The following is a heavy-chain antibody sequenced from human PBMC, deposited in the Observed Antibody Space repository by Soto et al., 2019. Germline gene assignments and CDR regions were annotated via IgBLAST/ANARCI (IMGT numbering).Heavy chain of an antibody. V-gene: IGHV1-69*01. CDR1: GGTFSSYA. Sequence: LVQSGAEVKKPGSSVKVSCXXXGGTFSSYAISXXXXXXXXXXXXMGGIIPIFGTANYAQKFQGRVTITADQSKSTAYMELSSLRSEDTAVYYSASGGRDGYNLYGMDDWGQGTTVTVSS. J-gene: IGHJ6*02. CDR2: IIPIFGTA. CDR3: ASGGRDGYNLYGMDD. D-gene: IGHD5-12*01.